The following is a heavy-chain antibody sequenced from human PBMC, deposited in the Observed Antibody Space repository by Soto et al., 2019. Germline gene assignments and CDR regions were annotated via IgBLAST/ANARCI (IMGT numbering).Heavy chain of an antibody. V-gene: IGHV4-34*01. D-gene: IGHD6-13*01. CDR1: GGSFSGYY. Sequence: PSETLSLTCAVYGGSFSGYYCSWSRQPPGKGLEWIGEINHSGSTNYNPSLKSRVTISVDTSKNQFSLKLSSVTAADTAVYYCARGRGAAAGLNNYYYYYGMDVWGQGTTVTVSS. CDR3: ARGRGAAAGLNNYYYYYGMDV. J-gene: IGHJ6*02. CDR2: INHSGST.